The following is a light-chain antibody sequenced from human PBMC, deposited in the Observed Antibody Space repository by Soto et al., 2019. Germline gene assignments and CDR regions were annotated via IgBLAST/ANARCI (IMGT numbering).Light chain of an antibody. Sequence: EVVMTQSPATLSVSPGERATLSCRASQFVSTNLAWYQQKPGQAPRLLIYSASTRATGIPDRFSGSGSGTEFTLTISSLQYEDFDVYYCQQFNNWPPLTFGGGTKVEIK. CDR1: QFVSTN. CDR2: SAS. V-gene: IGKV3-15*01. J-gene: IGKJ4*01. CDR3: QQFNNWPPLT.